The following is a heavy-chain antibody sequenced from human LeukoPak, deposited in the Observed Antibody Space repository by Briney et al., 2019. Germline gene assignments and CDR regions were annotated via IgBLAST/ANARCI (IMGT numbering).Heavy chain of an antibody. Sequence: GGSQRLSCAASGFTFSSYWMHWVRQAPGKGLVWVSRINTDGISSYADPVKGRFTISRDNAKNTVYLQMNSLRAEDTAVYYCARDKRYCSSTSCYDVYYFYYMDVWGKGPAVSVSS. CDR1: GFTFSSYW. V-gene: IGHV3-74*01. CDR3: ARDKRYCSSTSCYDVYYFYYMDV. J-gene: IGHJ6*03. D-gene: IGHD2-2*01. CDR2: INTDGIS.